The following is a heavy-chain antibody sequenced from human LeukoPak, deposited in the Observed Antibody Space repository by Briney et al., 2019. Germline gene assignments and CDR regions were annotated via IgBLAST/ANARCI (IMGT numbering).Heavy chain of an antibody. J-gene: IGHJ4*02. CDR1: GFTFSSYA. CDR2: ISGSGGST. D-gene: IGHD1-26*01. V-gene: IGHV3-23*01. Sequence: GGSLRLSCAASGFTFSSYAMSWVRQAPGKGLEWVSAISGSGGSTYYADSVKGRFTISRDNSKNTLYLQMNSLRAEDTAVYYCAKKLAHSASYWGYFDYWGQGTLVTVSS. CDR3: AKKLAHSASYWGYFDY.